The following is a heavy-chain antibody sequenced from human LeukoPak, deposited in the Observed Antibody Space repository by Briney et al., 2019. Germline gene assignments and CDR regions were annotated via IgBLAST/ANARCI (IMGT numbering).Heavy chain of an antibody. Sequence: GGSLRLSCAASGFHFRDFSMHWVRQVPGKGLEWVSLVSGDGDCTHYADSVKGRFTISRDNNKNSLFLQMNSLRVEDTAFYYCAKGNNSLSFNFDYWGQGALVTVSS. CDR1: GFHFRDFS. J-gene: IGHJ4*02. V-gene: IGHV3-43*02. D-gene: IGHD2/OR15-2a*01. CDR2: VSGDGDCT. CDR3: AKGNNSLSFNFDY.